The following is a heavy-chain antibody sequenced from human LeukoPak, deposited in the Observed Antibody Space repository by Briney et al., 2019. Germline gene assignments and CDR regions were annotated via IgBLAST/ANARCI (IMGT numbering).Heavy chain of an antibody. CDR2: ISAYNGNT. CDR3: ARDGDSPNVNAFDI. V-gene: IGHV1-18*04. J-gene: IGHJ3*02. D-gene: IGHD5-18*01. CDR1: GYTFTSYG. Sequence: ASVKVSCKASGYTFTSYGISWVRQAPGQGLEGMGWISAYNGNTNYAQKLQGRVTMTTDTSTSTAYMELRSLRSDDTAVYYCARDGDSPNVNAFDIWGQGTMVTVSS.